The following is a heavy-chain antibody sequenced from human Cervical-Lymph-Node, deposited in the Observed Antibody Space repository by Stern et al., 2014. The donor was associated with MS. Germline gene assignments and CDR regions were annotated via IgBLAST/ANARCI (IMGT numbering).Heavy chain of an antibody. J-gene: IGHJ4*02. CDR2: IPWHSTNV. Sequence: VQLVESGGGLVQPGRSLRLSCAVSGITLDYYSMHWVRQAPGQGLECVGGIPWHSTNVGYAASVRGRFTISSDNAKNSLFLQMNSLRPEDTAFYYCVRDKGTMTAAFGNWGPGTLVTVSS. V-gene: IGHV3-9*01. CDR3: VRDKGTMTAAFGN. CDR1: GITLDYYS. D-gene: IGHD3-16*01.